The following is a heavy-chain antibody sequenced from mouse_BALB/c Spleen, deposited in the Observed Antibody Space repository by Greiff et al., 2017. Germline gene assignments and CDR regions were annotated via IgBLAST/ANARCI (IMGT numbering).Heavy chain of an antibody. CDR3: ARHSYYYGSSYRYYAMDY. D-gene: IGHD1-1*01. CDR1: GFTFSSYT. CDR2: ISNGGGST. V-gene: IGHV5-12-2*01. J-gene: IGHJ4*01. Sequence: EVQLQESGGGLVQPGGSLKLSCAASGFTFSSYTMSWVRQTPEKRLEWVAYISNGGGSTYYPDTVKGRFTISRDNAKNTLYLQMSSLKSEDTAMYYCARHSYYYGSSYRYYAMDYWGQGTSVTVSS.